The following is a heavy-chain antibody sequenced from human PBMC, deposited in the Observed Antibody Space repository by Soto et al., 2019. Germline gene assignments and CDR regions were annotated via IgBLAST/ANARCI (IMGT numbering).Heavy chain of an antibody. CDR2: IIPIFGTA. CDR1: GGTFSSYA. J-gene: IGHJ6*02. V-gene: IGHV1-69*13. D-gene: IGHD1-26*01. Sequence: ASVKVSCKASGGTFSSYAISRVRQAPGQGLEWMGGIIPIFGTANYAQKFQGRVTITADESTSTAYMELSSLRSEDTAVYYCARGSGATAYYYYYYGMDVWGQGTTVTVSS. CDR3: ARGSGATAYYYYYYGMDV.